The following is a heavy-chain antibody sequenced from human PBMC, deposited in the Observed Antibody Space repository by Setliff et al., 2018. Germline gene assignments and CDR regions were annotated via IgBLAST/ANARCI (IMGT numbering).Heavy chain of an antibody. D-gene: IGHD1-26*01. CDR1: GDSINYYY. CDR3: ARGGGSYYEGYFDY. V-gene: IGHV4-59*01. Sequence: PSETLSLTCTVSGDSINYYYWTWIRQPPGKGLEWIGYIYHSGGANYNPSLESRVTISVDTSKNQFSLKLASVTAADTALYYCARGGGSYYEGYFDYWGQGTLVTVSS. CDR2: IYHSGGA. J-gene: IGHJ4*02.